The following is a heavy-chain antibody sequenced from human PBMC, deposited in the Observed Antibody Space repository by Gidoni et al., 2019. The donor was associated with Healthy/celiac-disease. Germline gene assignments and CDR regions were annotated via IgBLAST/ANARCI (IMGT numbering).Heavy chain of an antibody. CDR2: INHSGST. Sequence: QVQLQQWGAGLLKPSETLSLTCAVYGGSFSGYYWSWIRQPPGKGLEWIGEINHSGSTNYNPSLKSRVTISVDTSKKQFSLKLSSVTAADTAVYYCARGGGAAAGNFDYWGQGTLVTVSS. D-gene: IGHD6-13*01. CDR3: ARGGGAAAGNFDY. J-gene: IGHJ4*02. V-gene: IGHV4-34*01. CDR1: GGSFSGYY.